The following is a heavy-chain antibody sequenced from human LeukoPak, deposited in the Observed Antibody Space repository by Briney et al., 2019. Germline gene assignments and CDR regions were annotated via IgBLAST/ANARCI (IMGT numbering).Heavy chain of an antibody. J-gene: IGHJ6*02. CDR3: AKVGDTARYYYYGMGV. CDR2: ISSSGSTI. D-gene: IGHD5-18*01. CDR1: GFTCSDYY. V-gene: IGHV3-11*04. Sequence: LSXXASGFTCSDYYMSWIRQAPGKGLEWVSYISSSGSTIYYADSVKGRFTISRDNSKNTLYLQMNSLRAEDTAVYYCAKVGDTARYYYYGMGVWGQGTTVTVSS.